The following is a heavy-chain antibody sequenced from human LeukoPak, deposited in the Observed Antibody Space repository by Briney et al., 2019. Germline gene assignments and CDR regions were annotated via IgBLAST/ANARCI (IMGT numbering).Heavy chain of an antibody. CDR3: ARDKASVYYYGMDV. Sequence: SETLSLTCTVSNGSIISYYWSWIRQPPGKGLEWIGYIYYSGNTNYNPSLKSRVTISVDTSKNQFSLKLTSVTAADTAVYYCARDKASVYYYGMDVWGQGTTVIVSS. V-gene: IGHV4-59*01. CDR1: NGSIISYY. CDR2: IYYSGNT. D-gene: IGHD2-21*01. J-gene: IGHJ6*02.